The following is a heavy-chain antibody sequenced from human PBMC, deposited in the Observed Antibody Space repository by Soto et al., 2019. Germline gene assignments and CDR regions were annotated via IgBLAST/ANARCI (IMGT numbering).Heavy chain of an antibody. CDR1: GGSFTISW. D-gene: IGHD3-3*01. V-gene: IGHV5-51*01. CDR2: IFLGDSDT. J-gene: IGHJ6*02. Sequence: PGESLKNSCKGSGGSFTISWVAWVRQMTGKGLEWMGTIFLGDSDTRYSPSFQGQVTISVDKSITTAYLQWSSLKASDTAMYYCARVFWSGYLPAYYYGMDVWGQGTTVTVS. CDR3: ARVFWSGYLPAYYYGMDV.